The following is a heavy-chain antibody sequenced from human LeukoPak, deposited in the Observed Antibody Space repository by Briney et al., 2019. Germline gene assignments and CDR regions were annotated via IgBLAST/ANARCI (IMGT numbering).Heavy chain of an antibody. V-gene: IGHV4-59*08. D-gene: IGHD3-16*02. J-gene: IGHJ6*02. CDR1: GGSISSNY. CDR3: ARGRNYDYVWGSYRYFWYYGMDV. Sequence: PSETLSLTCTVSGGSISSNYWSWVRQPPGKGLEWIGFIYYSGYTNYNPSLKSRVTISVDTSKNQFSLKLSSVTAADTAVYYCARGRNYDYVWGSYRYFWYYGMDVWGQGTTVTVSS. CDR2: IYYSGYT.